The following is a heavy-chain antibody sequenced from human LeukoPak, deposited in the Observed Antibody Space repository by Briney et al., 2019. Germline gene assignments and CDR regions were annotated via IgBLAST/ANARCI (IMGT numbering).Heavy chain of an antibody. CDR3: AGGNYYDSGSSDWYFDL. CDR2: IYTSEDT. Sequence: PSETLSLTCTVSGVSISGYYWNWIRQPAGKGLEWIGRIYTSEDTNYNPSLKSRLTMSVDTSKNQFSLRLSSVTAADTAVYYCAGGNYYDSGSSDWYFDLWGRGTLVTVSS. J-gene: IGHJ2*01. CDR1: GVSISGYY. D-gene: IGHD3-10*01. V-gene: IGHV4-4*07.